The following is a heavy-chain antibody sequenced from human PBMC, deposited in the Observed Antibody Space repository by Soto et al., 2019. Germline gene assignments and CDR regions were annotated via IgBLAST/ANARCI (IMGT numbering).Heavy chain of an antibody. J-gene: IGHJ6*04. CDR3: AGPSRPWYMDV. CDR1: GFTFSSYS. V-gene: IGHV3-21*01. D-gene: IGHD2-15*01. Sequence: GGSLRLSCAASGFTFSSYSMNWVRQAPGKGLEWVSSISSSSSYIYYADSVKGRFTISRDNAKNSLYLQMNSLRAEDTAVYYWAGPSRPWYMDVWGKGMTVSVSS. CDR2: ISSSSSYI.